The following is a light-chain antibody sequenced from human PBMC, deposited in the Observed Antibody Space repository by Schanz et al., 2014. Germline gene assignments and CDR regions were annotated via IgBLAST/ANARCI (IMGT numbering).Light chain of an antibody. J-gene: IGKJ4*01. V-gene: IGKV3-15*01. Sequence: EIVMTQSPATLSVSPGERATLSCRASQSVSSNLAWFQQKPGQAPRLLIYGASTRATGLPARFSGSGSGTEFTLTISSLQSEDVAVYYCQQYHSTLALTFGGGTKVEIK. CDR3: QQYHSTLALT. CDR2: GAS. CDR1: QSVSSN.